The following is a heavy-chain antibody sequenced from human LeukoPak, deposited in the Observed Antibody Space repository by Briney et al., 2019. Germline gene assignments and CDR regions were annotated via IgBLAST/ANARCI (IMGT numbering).Heavy chain of an antibody. D-gene: IGHD2-15*01. CDR2: IKSRVDGGTT. CDR1: GFSFSDGW. V-gene: IGHV3-15*01. J-gene: IGHJ4*02. CDR3: AVERGGCSAVTCYAFNH. Sequence: GGSLRLSCAGSGFSFSDGWMGWVRQAPGKGLEWVGRIKSRVDGGTTDHAAPVKGRFIISRDDSQNKLFQQMNSLEIGDTALYYCAVERGGCSAVTCYAFNHWGQGTLVTVSS.